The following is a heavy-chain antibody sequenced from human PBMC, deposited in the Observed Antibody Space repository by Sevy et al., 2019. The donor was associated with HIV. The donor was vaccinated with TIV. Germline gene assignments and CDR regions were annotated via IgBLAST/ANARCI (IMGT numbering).Heavy chain of an antibody. V-gene: IGHV3-30*04. CDR3: ARAGVCSSTSCYNRHFDY. J-gene: IGHJ4*02. CDR2: ISYDGSNK. D-gene: IGHD2-2*01. Sequence: GGSLRLSCAASGFTFSSYAMHWVRQAPGKGLEWVAVISYDGSNKYYADSVKGRFTISRDNSKNTLYLQMNSLRAEDTAVYYCARAGVCSSTSCYNRHFDYWGQGTLVTVSS. CDR1: GFTFSSYA.